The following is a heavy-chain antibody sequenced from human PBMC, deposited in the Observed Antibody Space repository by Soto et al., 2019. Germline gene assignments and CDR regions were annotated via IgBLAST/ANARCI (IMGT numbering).Heavy chain of an antibody. J-gene: IGHJ6*02. CDR2: ISGSGGST. Sequence: EVQLLESGGGLVQPGGSLRLSCAASGFTFSSYAMSWVRQAPGKGLEWVSAISGSGGSTYYADSVKGRFTISRDNSKNTLYLQMNSLRAGDTAVYYCAKPLKTPRYCSSTSCYTGYYYGMDVWGQGTTVTVSS. D-gene: IGHD2-2*02. CDR1: GFTFSSYA. CDR3: AKPLKTPRYCSSTSCYTGYYYGMDV. V-gene: IGHV3-23*01.